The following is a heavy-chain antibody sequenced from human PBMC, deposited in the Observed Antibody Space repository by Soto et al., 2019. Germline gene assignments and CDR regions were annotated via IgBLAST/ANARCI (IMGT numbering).Heavy chain of an antibody. D-gene: IGHD5-12*01. CDR1: GCSISSSSYY. V-gene: IGHV4-39*01. J-gene: IGHJ3*02. CDR2: IYYSGST. Sequence: SETLSLTCTVSGCSISSSSYYWGWIRQPPGKGLEWIGSIYYSGSTYYNPSLKSRVTISVDTSKNQFSLKLSSVTAADTAVYYCASDYKGLLTAFDIWGQGTMVTVSS. CDR3: ASDYKGLLTAFDI.